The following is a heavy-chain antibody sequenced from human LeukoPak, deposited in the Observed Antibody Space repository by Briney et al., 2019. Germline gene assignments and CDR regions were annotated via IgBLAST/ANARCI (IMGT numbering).Heavy chain of an antibody. Sequence: PSETLSLTCFVYGGSFNDYDWSWVRQAPGRGLQWIGEINQSGATNCDPSLKSRVTMSIDTSKSQFSLKLSSVTAADTAVYYCARSLSGSYYDWGQGTLVTVSS. CDR3: ARSLSGSYYD. CDR1: GGSFNDYD. CDR2: INQSGAT. J-gene: IGHJ4*02. V-gene: IGHV4-34*01. D-gene: IGHD1-26*01.